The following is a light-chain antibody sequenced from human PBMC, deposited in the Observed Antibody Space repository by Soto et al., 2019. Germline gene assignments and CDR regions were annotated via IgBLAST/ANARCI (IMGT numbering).Light chain of an antibody. V-gene: IGLV1-44*01. J-gene: IGLJ1*01. CDR2: SND. Sequence: QSVLTQPPSASGTPGQRVTVSCSGSSSNIASNTVNWYQQLPGTAPKLLIYSNDQRPSGVPDRFSASKSGTSASLAISGLQSEDEADYYCASWDDSLNGHVFGTGTKVHRP. CDR3: ASWDDSLNGHV. CDR1: SSNIASNT.